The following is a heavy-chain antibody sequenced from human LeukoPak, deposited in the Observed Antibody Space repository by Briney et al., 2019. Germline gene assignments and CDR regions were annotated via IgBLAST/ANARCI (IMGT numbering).Heavy chain of an antibody. Sequence: GGSLRLSCAASGFTFSDYYMSWIRQAPGKGLEWVSYISSSGSTIYYADSVKGRFTISRDNAKNSLYLQMNSLRAEDTAVYYCARAPLWYCSSTSCYDFWGQGTLVTVSS. J-gene: IGHJ4*02. CDR3: ARAPLWYCSSTSCYDF. D-gene: IGHD2-2*01. V-gene: IGHV3-11*04. CDR1: GFTFSDYY. CDR2: ISSSGSTI.